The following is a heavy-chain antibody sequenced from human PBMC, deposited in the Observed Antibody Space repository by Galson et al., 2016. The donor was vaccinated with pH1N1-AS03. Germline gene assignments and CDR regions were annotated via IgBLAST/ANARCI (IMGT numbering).Heavy chain of an antibody. CDR1: GYIFTGFY. J-gene: IGHJ6*02. D-gene: IGHD1-7*01. CDR2: INPNNGVT. Sequence: SGKVSCKASGYIFTGFYVHWVRQAPGQGLEWMGWINPNNGVTNYAQKFQAWVTLTGDTSLSTAYMELYGLKSDDTAVYYCARDPRGTCSSASCPTTDSFGTDVWGQGTTVIVSS. V-gene: IGHV1-2*04. CDR3: ARDPRGTCSSASCPTTDSFGTDV.